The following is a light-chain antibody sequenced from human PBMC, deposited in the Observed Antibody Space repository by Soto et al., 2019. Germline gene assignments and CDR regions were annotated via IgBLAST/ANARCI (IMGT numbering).Light chain of an antibody. J-gene: IGKJ1*01. V-gene: IGKV3-20*01. CDR3: QQYVTSPWA. Sequence: EIVLTQSPGTLSLSPGERATLSCRASQSVSNSFLAWYQQKPGQAPRLLIYGASIRATCIPDRFSGIGSGTDFTLTISRLEPEDFGVYYGQQYVTSPWAFGQGTKVEIE. CDR1: QSVSNSF. CDR2: GAS.